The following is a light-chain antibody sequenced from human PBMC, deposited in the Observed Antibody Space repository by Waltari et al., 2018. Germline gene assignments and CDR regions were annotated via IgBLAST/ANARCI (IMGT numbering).Light chain of an antibody. J-gene: IGKJ5*01. CDR3: QQYNYWPPDT. CDR2: AAS. CDR1: ETVNTN. V-gene: IGKV3D-15*01. Sequence: DIVMTQSPDTLSVSPGERATFSCRASETVNTNLVWYQQKLGQAPRLLIYAASTRASDIPDKFRGSGSGTDFTLTISRLQSEDTGIYYCQQYNYWPPDTFGQGTRLEI.